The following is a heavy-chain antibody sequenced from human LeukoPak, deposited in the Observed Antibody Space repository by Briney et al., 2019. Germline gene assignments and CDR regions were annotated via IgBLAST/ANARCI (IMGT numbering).Heavy chain of an antibody. Sequence: GGSLRLSCAASGFTVNNNYMGWVRQAPGKALEWVSYISSSGSTIYYADSVKGRFTISRDNAKNSLYLQMNSLRAEDTAVYYCAELGITMIGGVWGKGTTVTTSS. CDR3: AELGITMIGGV. D-gene: IGHD3-10*02. J-gene: IGHJ6*04. V-gene: IGHV3-11*04. CDR1: GFTVNNNY. CDR2: ISSSGSTI.